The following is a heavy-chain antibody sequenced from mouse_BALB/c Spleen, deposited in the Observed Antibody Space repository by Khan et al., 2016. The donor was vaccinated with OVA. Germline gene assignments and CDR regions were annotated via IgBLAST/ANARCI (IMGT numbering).Heavy chain of an antibody. CDR3: AKNSYMYDFTY. Sequence: VQLQESGPGLVQPSQSLSITCTVSGFSLTTYGVHWVRQSPGKGLEWLGLIWSGGNTDYNAAFISRLSISKDNSKSKVFFKMNSLQADDTAIYYCAKNSYMYDFTYWGQGTLVTVSA. J-gene: IGHJ3*01. D-gene: IGHD2-14*01. CDR1: GFSLTTYG. CDR2: IWSGGNT. V-gene: IGHV2-4-1*01.